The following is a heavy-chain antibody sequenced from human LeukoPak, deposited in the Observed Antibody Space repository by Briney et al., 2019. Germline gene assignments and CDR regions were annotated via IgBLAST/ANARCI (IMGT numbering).Heavy chain of an antibody. CDR3: ARGSYTGVSSPHGSYYMDV. V-gene: IGHV4-34*01. CDR1: GGSFSGYY. Sequence: SGTLSLTCAVYGGSFSGYYLSWIRQPPGKGLEWIGEINHSGSTNYNPSLKSRVIISLSTYKNQFFLMQRSRTAADTAVYYCARGSYTGVSSPHGSYYMDVWGKGTTVTVSS. D-gene: IGHD3-16*02. J-gene: IGHJ6*03. CDR2: INHSGST.